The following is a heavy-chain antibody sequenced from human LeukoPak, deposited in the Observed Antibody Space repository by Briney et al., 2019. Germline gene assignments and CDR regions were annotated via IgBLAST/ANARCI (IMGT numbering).Heavy chain of an antibody. Sequence: PGGSLRLSCAASGFTFSSYAMHWVRQAPGKGLEWVAVISYDGSNKYYADSVKGRFTISRDNPKNTLYLQMNSLRAEDTAVYYCAKGGQGYSYGYIDYWGQGTLVTVSS. CDR2: ISYDGSNK. CDR3: AKGGQGYSYGYIDY. D-gene: IGHD5-18*01. J-gene: IGHJ4*02. V-gene: IGHV3-30*04. CDR1: GFTFSSYA.